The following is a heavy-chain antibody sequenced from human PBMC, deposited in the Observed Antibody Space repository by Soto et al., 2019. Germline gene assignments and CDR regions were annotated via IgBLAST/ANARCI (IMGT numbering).Heavy chain of an antibody. CDR2: ISWNSGSI. Sequence: PGGSLRLSCAASGFTFDDYAMHWVRQAPGKGLEWVSGISWNSGSIDYADSVKGRFTISRDNAKNSLYLQMNSLRAEDTAFYYCAKDRLYCSRRSCYYYYMDVWGKGTTVTVSS. CDR3: AKDRLYCSRRSCYYYYMDV. J-gene: IGHJ6*03. V-gene: IGHV3-9*01. D-gene: IGHD2-2*01. CDR1: GFTFDDYA.